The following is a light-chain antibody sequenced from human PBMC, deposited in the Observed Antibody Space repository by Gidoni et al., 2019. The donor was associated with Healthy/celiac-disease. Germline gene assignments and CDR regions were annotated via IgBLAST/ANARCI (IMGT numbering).Light chain of an antibody. CDR3: AAWDDSLNGRV. CDR1: SSNFGSNT. V-gene: IGLV1-44*01. J-gene: IGLJ3*02. Sequence: QSVLTQPPSASGPPGQGVTISCSGSSSNFGSNTVNWYQQPPGPAPNLLIYSNNPRPPGVPDRFSGSKSGTSASLAISGLQSEDEADYYCAAWDDSLNGRVFGGGTKLTVL. CDR2: SNN.